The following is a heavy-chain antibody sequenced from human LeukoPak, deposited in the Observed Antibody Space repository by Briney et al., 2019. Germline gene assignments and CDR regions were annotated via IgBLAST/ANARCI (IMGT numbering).Heavy chain of an antibody. CDR1: GGSISNYY. CDR2: IYYSGST. J-gene: IGHJ3*02. V-gene: IGHV4-59*01. Sequence: KTSETLSLTCTVSGGSISNYYWSWIRQPPGKGLEWIGYIYYSGSTNYNPSLKSRVTISVDTSKNQFSLKLSSVTAADTAVYYCARESPYYDILTGYFDIWGQGTMVTVSS. CDR3: ARESPYYDILTGYFDI. D-gene: IGHD3-9*01.